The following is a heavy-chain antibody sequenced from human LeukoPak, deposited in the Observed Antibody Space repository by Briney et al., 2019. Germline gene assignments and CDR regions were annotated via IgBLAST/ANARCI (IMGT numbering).Heavy chain of an antibody. J-gene: IGHJ6*02. CDR1: GYTFTSYG. D-gene: IGHD6-19*01. CDR2: ISAYNGNT. V-gene: IGHV1-18*01. CDR3: ARDQGSSGWWGYYGMDV. Sequence: ASVKVSCKASGYTFTSYGISWVRQAPGQGLEWMGWISAYNGNTNYAQKLQGRVTMTTDTSTSTAYMELRSLRSDDTAVYYCARDQGSSGWWGYYGMDVWGQGTTVTVSS.